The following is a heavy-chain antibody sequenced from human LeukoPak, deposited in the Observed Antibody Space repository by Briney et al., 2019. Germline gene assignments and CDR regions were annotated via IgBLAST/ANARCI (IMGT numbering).Heavy chain of an antibody. D-gene: IGHD2/OR15-2a*01. CDR3: AREMDFFDSTNFYPHLRFDP. V-gene: IGHV3-21*01. J-gene: IGHJ5*02. CDR2: ISSTGSYI. CDR1: GFKLSSYM. Sequence: GGSLRLSCAASGFKLSSYMLNWVRQAPGKGLEWVSSISSTGSYIYYADSVKGRFTVSRDNAKNSLYLQMNSLRAEDTAVYYCAREMDFFDSTNFYPHLRFDPWGQGTLVTVSS.